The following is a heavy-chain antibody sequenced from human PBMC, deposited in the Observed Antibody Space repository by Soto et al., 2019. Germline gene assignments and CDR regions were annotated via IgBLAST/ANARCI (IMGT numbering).Heavy chain of an antibody. D-gene: IGHD4-4*01. V-gene: IGHV3-21*01. CDR1: GFTFSSYS. CDR3: ARDVNMTTLYAFDI. J-gene: IGHJ3*02. CDR2: ISSSSSYI. Sequence: GGSLRLSCAASGFTFSSYSMNWVRQAPGKGLEWVSSISSSSSYIYYAGSVKGRFTISRDNAKNSLYLQMNSLRAEDTAVYYCARDVNMTTLYAFDIWGQGTMVTVSS.